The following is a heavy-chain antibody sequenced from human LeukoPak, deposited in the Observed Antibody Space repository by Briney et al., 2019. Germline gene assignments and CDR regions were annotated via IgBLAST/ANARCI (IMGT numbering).Heavy chain of an antibody. V-gene: IGHV3-21*01. CDR1: GFTFSSYS. CDR2: ISSSSSYI. CDR3: ARDPGSYYDILTGYGAFDI. D-gene: IGHD3-9*01. Sequence: GGSLRLSCAASGFTFSSYSMNWVRQASGKGLEWVSSISSSSSYIYYADSVKGRFTISRDNAKNSLYLQMNSLRAEDTAVYYCARDPGSYYDILTGYGAFDIWGQGTMVTVSS. J-gene: IGHJ3*02.